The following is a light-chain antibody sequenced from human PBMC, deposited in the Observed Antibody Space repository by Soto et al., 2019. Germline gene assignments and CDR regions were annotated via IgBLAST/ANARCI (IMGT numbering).Light chain of an antibody. CDR2: DAS. J-gene: IGKJ5*01. Sequence: EIVLLPSQASMSLSPGDSSALSRRASQGLNRNLGWYQQRPGQAPKLLIYDASTRATGIPARFSGSGSEIDFTLIINSLEPEEFAVYYCEERLDWPLTVGNGKRLAIK. CDR3: EERLDWPLT. V-gene: IGKV3-11*01. CDR1: QGLNRN.